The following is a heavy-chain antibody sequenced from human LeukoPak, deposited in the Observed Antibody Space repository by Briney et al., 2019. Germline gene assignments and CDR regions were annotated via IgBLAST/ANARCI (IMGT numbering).Heavy chain of an antibody. Sequence: SQTLSLTCTVSGGSISSGDYYWSWIRQPPGKGLECIGYIYYSGSTYYNPSLKSRVTISVDTSKNQFSLKLSTVTAADTAVYYCASRPFYDSSGYYSDYWGQGTLVTVSS. D-gene: IGHD3-22*01. CDR3: ASRPFYDSSGYYSDY. J-gene: IGHJ4*02. CDR2: IYYSGST. CDR1: GGSISSGDYY. V-gene: IGHV4-30-4*01.